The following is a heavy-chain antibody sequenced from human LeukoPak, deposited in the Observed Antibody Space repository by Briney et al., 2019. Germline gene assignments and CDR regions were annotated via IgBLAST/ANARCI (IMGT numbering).Heavy chain of an antibody. V-gene: IGHV4-59*12. CDR3: ARDLGIAVAGYFDY. CDR1: GGSISSYY. CDR2: IYYSGST. Sequence: PSETLSLTCTVSGGSISSYYWSWIRQPPGKGLEWIGYIYYSGSTNYNPSLKSRVTISVDKSKNQFSLKLSSVTAADTAVYYCARDLGIAVAGYFDYWGQGTLVTVSS. D-gene: IGHD6-19*01. J-gene: IGHJ4*02.